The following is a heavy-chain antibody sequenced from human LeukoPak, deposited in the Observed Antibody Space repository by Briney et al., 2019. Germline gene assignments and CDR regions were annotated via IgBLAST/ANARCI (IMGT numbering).Heavy chain of an antibody. D-gene: IGHD1-26*01. CDR2: ISSSSSYI. V-gene: IGHV3-21*01. CDR3: ARERRYSGSYPPSFGY. CDR1: GFTFSSYS. Sequence: PGGSLRLSCAAPGFTFSSYSMNWVRQAPGKGLEWVSSISSSSSYIYYADSVKGRFTISRDNAKNSLYLQMNSLRAEDTAVYYCARERRYSGSYPPSFGYWGQGTLVTVSS. J-gene: IGHJ4*02.